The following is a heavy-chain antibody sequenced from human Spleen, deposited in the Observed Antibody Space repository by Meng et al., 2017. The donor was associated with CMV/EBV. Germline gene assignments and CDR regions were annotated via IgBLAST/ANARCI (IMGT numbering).Heavy chain of an antibody. J-gene: IGHJ4*02. D-gene: IGHD6-6*01. Sequence: KISCAASGFTFSSFGMHWVRQAPGKGLEWVGGIIPILGIANYAQKFQGRVTITADKSTSTAYMELSSLRSEDTAVYYCARAEYSSPPDYWGQGTLVTVSS. CDR3: ARAEYSSPPDY. CDR2: IIPILGIA. V-gene: IGHV1-69*10. CDR1: GFTFSSFG.